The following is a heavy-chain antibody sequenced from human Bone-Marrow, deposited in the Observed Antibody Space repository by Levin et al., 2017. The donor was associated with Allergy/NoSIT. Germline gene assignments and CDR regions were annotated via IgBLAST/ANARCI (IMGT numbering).Heavy chain of an antibody. D-gene: IGHD3-10*01. J-gene: IGHJ4*01. CDR2: INWNGGST. Sequence: RPGGSLRLSCAASGFTFDDYGMSWVRQAPGKGLEWVSTINWNGGSTGYADSVKGRFTISRDNAKNSLYLQMNSLRAEDTALYYCARTSYSGSFRVGYFDFWGHGTLVTVSS. CDR1: GFTFDDYG. CDR3: ARTSYSGSFRVGYFDF. V-gene: IGHV3-20*04.